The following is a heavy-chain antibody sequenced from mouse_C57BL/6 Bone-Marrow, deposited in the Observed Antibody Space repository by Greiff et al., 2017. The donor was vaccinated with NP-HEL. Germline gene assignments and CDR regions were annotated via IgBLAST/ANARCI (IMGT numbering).Heavy chain of an antibody. D-gene: IGHD2-1*01. CDR1: GYTFTDHT. CDR3: AREGLYYAHGHWYFDV. V-gene: IGHV1-78*01. CDR2: IYPRDGST. Sequence: VQVVESDAELVKPGASVKISCKVSGYTFTDHTIHWMKQRPEQGLEWIGYIYPRDGSTKYNEKFKGKATLTADKSSSTAYMQLNSPTSEDSAVYFCAREGLYYAHGHWYFDVWGTGTTVTVSS. J-gene: IGHJ1*03.